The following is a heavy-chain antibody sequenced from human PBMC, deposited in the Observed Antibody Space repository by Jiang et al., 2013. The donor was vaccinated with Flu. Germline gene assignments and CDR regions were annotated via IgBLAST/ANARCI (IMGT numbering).Heavy chain of an antibody. J-gene: IGHJ4*02. CDR3: AHSGDSSGYSRYSLYY. V-gene: IGHV2-5*02. CDR2: IYWDDDK. D-gene: IGHD3-22*01. Sequence: KPTQTLTLTCTFSGFSLSTSGVGVGWIRQPPGKALEWLALIYWDDDKRYSPSLKSRLTITKDTSKNQVVLTMTNMDPVDTATYYCAHSGDSSGYSRYSLYYWGQGTLVTVSS. CDR1: GFSLSTSGVG.